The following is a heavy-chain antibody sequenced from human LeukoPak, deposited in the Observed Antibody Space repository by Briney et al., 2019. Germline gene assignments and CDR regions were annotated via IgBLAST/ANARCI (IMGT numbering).Heavy chain of an antibody. CDR3: ATGTYYDFWSGYN. Sequence: PSETLSLTCTVSGGSISSYYWSWIRQPPGKGLEWIGEINHSGSTNYNPSLKSRVTISVDTSKNHFSLKLSSVTAADTAVYYCATGTYYDFWSGYNWGQGTVVTVSS. J-gene: IGHJ4*02. D-gene: IGHD3-3*01. CDR1: GGSISSYY. CDR2: INHSGST. V-gene: IGHV4-34*01.